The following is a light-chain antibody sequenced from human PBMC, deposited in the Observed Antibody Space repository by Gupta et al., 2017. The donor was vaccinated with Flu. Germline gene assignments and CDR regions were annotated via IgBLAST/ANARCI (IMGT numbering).Light chain of an antibody. V-gene: IGLV3-21*02. J-gene: IGLJ2*01. Sequence: SYVLTQPPSVSVAPGRTARITCGGINIGSKSVHWYQQKPGQAPVLVVYDDSDRPSGIPERISGSNSGNTATLTIRRVEAGDEADYYCQVWDTSSDHVVFGGGTKLTVL. CDR1: NIGSKS. CDR2: DDS. CDR3: QVWDTSSDHVV.